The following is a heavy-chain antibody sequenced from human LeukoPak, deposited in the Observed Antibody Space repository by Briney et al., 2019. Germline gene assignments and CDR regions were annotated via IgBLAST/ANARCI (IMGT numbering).Heavy chain of an antibody. CDR3: AKVAVEYYYGSGSFDY. D-gene: IGHD3-10*01. V-gene: IGHV3-30*18. J-gene: IGHJ4*02. CDR1: GFTFSSYS. CDR2: ISYDGSNK. Sequence: GGSLRLSCAASGFTFSSYSMHWVRQAPGKGLEWVAVISYDGSNKYYADSVKGRFTISRDNSKNTLYLQMNSLRAEDTAVYYCAKVAVEYYYGSGSFDYWGQGTLVAVSS.